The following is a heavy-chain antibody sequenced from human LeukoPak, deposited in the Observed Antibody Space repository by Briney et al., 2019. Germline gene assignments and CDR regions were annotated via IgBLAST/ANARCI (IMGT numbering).Heavy chain of an antibody. D-gene: IGHD6-19*01. Sequence: GGSLRLSCAASGFTFSSYAMSWVRQAPGKGLGWVSAISGSGGSTYYADSVKGRFTISRDNSKNTLYLQMNSLRAEDTAVYYCARYSSGWYEFDYWGQGTLVTVSS. CDR3: ARYSSGWYEFDY. V-gene: IGHV3-23*01. CDR1: GFTFSSYA. J-gene: IGHJ4*02. CDR2: ISGSGGST.